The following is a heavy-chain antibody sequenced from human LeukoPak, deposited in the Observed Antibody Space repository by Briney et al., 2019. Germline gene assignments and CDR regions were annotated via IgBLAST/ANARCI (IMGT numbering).Heavy chain of an antibody. Sequence: PGGSLRLSCAASGFTFSDYYMSWIRQAPGKGLEWVSYISSSGNTTYYADSVKGRFTISRDNAKNSLYLQMNSLRAEDTAVYYCARDPTTFDAFDIWGQGTMVTVSS. J-gene: IGHJ3*02. D-gene: IGHD1-1*01. CDR1: GFTFSDYY. CDR3: ARDPTTFDAFDI. V-gene: IGHV3-11*04. CDR2: ISSSGNTT.